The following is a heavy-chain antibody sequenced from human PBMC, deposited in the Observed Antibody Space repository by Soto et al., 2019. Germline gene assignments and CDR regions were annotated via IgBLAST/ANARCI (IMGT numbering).Heavy chain of an antibody. J-gene: IGHJ6*02. CDR2: ISSRGDT. D-gene: IGHD3-10*01. CDR1: GGSINSGTYY. Sequence: QVQLQESGPGLVKPSQTLSLTCFVSGGSINSGTYYWSWIRQHPERGLEWIGYISSRGDTYYRPSLKSRLNISADTSRSLISLKLTSATAADAAVYYARGRASGDHWLSIGGEDNYYGLDVWGQGTTVAVS. CDR3: RGRASGDHWLSIGGEDNYYGLDV. V-gene: IGHV4-31*06.